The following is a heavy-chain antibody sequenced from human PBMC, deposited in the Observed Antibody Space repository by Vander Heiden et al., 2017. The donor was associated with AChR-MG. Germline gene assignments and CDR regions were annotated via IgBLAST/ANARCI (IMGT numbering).Heavy chain of an antibody. CDR3: ARAERDSSYSTYDY. J-gene: IGHJ4*02. CDR1: GFICSNYW. V-gene: IGHV3-7*01. CDR2: IKQDGSEK. Sequence: EVQLVASGGGLVQPGGSLRLSCAASGFICSNYWMNWVRQAPGKGLEWVANIKQDGSEKHSLDSVKGRFTISRDNAKNSLFLEIHSLRADDTAVYYCARAERDSSYSTYDYWGQGTLVTVSS. D-gene: IGHD2-21*01.